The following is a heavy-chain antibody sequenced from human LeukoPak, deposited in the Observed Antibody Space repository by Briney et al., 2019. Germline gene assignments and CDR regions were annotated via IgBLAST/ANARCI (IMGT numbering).Heavy chain of an antibody. CDR2: INHSGST. D-gene: IGHD2-21*01. Sequence: PSETLSLTCAVYGGSFSGYYWSWIRQPPEKGLEWIGEINHSGSTNYNPSLKSRVTMSVDTSKNQFSLKLSSVTAADTAVYYCARHILPDYWGQGTLVTVSS. J-gene: IGHJ4*02. CDR1: GGSFSGYY. V-gene: IGHV4-34*01. CDR3: ARHILPDY.